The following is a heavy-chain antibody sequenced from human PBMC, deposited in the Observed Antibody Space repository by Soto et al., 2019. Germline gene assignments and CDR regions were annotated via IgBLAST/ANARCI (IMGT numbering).Heavy chain of an antibody. V-gene: IGHV3-53*01. CDR2: LYDVFGS. J-gene: IGHJ3*01. Sequence: DVHLVESGGGLIQPGESLRLSCATFGLTVSGTKYVAWVRQAPGKGLEWVSALYDVFGSFYADSVKGRFTTSSDRSKSAVYLQMNDLRPDDTAVYYCASWHEREHAYDVWGQWTTVIVSS. CDR1: GLTVSGTKY. D-gene: IGHD1-1*01. CDR3: ASWHEREHAYDV.